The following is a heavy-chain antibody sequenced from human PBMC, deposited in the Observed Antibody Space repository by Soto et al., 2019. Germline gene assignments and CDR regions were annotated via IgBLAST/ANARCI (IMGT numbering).Heavy chain of an antibody. CDR3: AKDWSSGITGDY. CDR1: GFTFSSYG. Sequence: QVQLVESGGGVVQPGRSLRLSCAASGFTFSSYGMHWVRQAPGKGLEWVAVISYDGSNKYYADSVKGRFTISRDNSKNTLYLQMNSLRAEDTAVYYCAKDWSSGITGDYWGQGTLVTVSS. J-gene: IGHJ4*02. V-gene: IGHV3-30*18. D-gene: IGHD3-22*01. CDR2: ISYDGSNK.